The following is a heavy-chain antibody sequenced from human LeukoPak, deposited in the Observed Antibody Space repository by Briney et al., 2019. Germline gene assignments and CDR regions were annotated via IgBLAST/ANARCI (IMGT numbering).Heavy chain of an antibody. J-gene: IGHJ1*01. Sequence: GGSLTLSCAASGFSVTTYAMGWVRQAPGKGLEWVSVISDRGDSTHYADSVKGRFTISRDNSKNTLYLQMNSLRAEDTAVYYCAKAPGYWWRDSYFQHWGQGTLVTVSS. CDR3: AKAPGYWWRDSYFQH. V-gene: IGHV3-23*01. D-gene: IGHD3-22*01. CDR2: ISDRGDST. CDR1: GFSVTTYA.